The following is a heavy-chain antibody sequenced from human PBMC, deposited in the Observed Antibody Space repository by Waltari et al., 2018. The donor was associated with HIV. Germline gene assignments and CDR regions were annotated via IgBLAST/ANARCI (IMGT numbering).Heavy chain of an antibody. CDR2: IWYDGSNK. CDR3: ARESRRYSSSSSSDY. J-gene: IGHJ4*02. V-gene: IGHV3-33*01. Sequence: QVQLVESGGGVVQPGRSLRLSCAASGFTFSSSGMHWVRPAPGKGLEWVAVIWYDGSNKYYADSVKGRFTISRDNSKNTLYLQMNSLRAEDTAVYYCARESRRYSSSSSSDYWGQGTLVTVSS. CDR1: GFTFSSSG. D-gene: IGHD6-6*01.